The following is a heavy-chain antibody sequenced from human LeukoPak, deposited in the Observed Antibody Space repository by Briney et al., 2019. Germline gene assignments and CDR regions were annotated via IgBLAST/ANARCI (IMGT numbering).Heavy chain of an antibody. V-gene: IGHV1-18*01. CDR3: ARATYYYDSSGYLAPRFDY. J-gene: IGHJ4*02. CDR1: GYTFTSYG. Sequence: ASVKVSCRASGYTFTSYGISWVRQAPGQGLEWMGWISAYNGNTNYAQKLQGRVTMTTDTSTSTAYMELRSLRSDDTAVYYCARATYYYDSSGYLAPRFDYWGQGTLVTVSS. CDR2: ISAYNGNT. D-gene: IGHD3-22*01.